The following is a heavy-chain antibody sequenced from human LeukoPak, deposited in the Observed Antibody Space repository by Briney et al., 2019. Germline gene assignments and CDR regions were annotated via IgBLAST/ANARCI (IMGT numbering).Heavy chain of an antibody. D-gene: IGHD5-18*01. Sequence: PGASLRLSCAASGFTFSSYAMSWVRQAPGKGLEWVSAISGSGGSTYYADSVKGRFTISRDNAKNSLYLQMNSLRAEDTAVYYCARLSWDVDTAIGAMDVWGQGTTVTVSS. CDR2: ISGSGGST. V-gene: IGHV3-23*01. CDR3: ARLSWDVDTAIGAMDV. J-gene: IGHJ6*02. CDR1: GFTFSSYA.